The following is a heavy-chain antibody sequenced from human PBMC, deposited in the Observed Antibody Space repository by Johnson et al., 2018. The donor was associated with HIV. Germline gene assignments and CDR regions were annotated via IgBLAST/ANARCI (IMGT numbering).Heavy chain of an antibody. V-gene: IGHV3-11*04. CDR2: ISSSGSTI. D-gene: IGHD1-26*01. CDR1: GFTFSDYY. Sequence: QVQLVESGGGLVKPGGSLRLSCAASGFTFSDYYMSWIRQAPGKGLEWVSYISSSGSTIYYADSVKGRFTISRDNAKNSLYLQMNNLRPEDTALYYCARAPSVGADDAFDIWGQGTMVTVSS. J-gene: IGHJ3*02. CDR3: ARAPSVGADDAFDI.